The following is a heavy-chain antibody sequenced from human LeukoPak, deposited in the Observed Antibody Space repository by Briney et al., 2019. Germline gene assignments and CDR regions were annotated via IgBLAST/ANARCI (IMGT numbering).Heavy chain of an antibody. J-gene: IGHJ6*02. V-gene: IGHV4-61*02. CDR1: GGSISSGSYY. D-gene: IGHD5-12*01. CDR2: IYTSGST. CDR3: ARSLGVTITQYGMDV. Sequence: SETLSLTCTVSGGSISSGSYYWSWIRQPAGKGLEWIVRIYTSGSTNYSPSLKSRVTISVDTSKNQFSLKLSSVTAADTAVYYCARSLGVTITQYGMDVWGQGTTVTVSS.